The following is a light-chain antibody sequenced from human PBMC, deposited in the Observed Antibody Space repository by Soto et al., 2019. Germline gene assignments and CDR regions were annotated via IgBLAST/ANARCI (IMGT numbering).Light chain of an antibody. J-gene: IGKJ1*01. Sequence: DIQMTPSPSSLSASLRDRVTIPCRASQSISSYLNWYQQKPGKAPKLLIYAASSLQSGVPSRFSGSGSGTDFTLTISSLQPEDFATYYCQQSYSTPWTFGQGTKVDIK. CDR2: AAS. CDR3: QQSYSTPWT. CDR1: QSISSY. V-gene: IGKV1-39*01.